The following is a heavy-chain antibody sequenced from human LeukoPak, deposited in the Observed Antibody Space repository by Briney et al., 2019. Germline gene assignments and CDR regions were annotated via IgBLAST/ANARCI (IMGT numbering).Heavy chain of an antibody. CDR2: IIPILGIA. J-gene: IGHJ4*02. CDR1: GGTFSSYA. CDR3: ARDCSSTSCYPDY. V-gene: IGHV1-69*04. D-gene: IGHD2-2*01. Sequence: SVKVSCKASGGTFSSYAISWVRQAPGQGLEWMGRIIPILGIANYAQKFQGRVTITADKSTSTAYMELSSLRSEDTAVYYCARDCSSTSCYPDYWGQGTLATVPS.